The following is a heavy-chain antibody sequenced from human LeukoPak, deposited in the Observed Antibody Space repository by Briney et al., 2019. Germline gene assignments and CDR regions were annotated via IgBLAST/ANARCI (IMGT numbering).Heavy chain of an antibody. V-gene: IGHV4-34*01. J-gene: IGHJ6*02. Sequence: SETLSLTCAVYGGSFSGYYWSWIRQPPGKGLEWIGEINHSGSTNYNPSLKSRVTVSVDTSKNQFSLKLSSVTAADTAVYYCARDLAGSPLSTPYYYYYYGMDVWGQGTTVTVSS. CDR2: INHSGST. CDR1: GGSFSGYY. D-gene: IGHD3-10*01. CDR3: ARDLAGSPLSTPYYYYYYGMDV.